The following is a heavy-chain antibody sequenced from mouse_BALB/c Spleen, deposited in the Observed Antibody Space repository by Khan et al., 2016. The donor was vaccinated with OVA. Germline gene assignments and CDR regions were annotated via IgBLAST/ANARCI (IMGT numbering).Heavy chain of an antibody. CDR2: ISYSGST. V-gene: IGHV3-2*02. J-gene: IGHJ2*01. Sequence: LVESGPGLVKPSQSLSLTCTVTGYSITSDYAWNWIRQFPGNKLEWMGYISYSGSTSYNTSLKSRISITRDTSKNQFFLHLNSVTTEDTATYYCARSIMANWGQGTTLTVSS. CDR3: ARSIMAN. CDR1: GYSITSDYA.